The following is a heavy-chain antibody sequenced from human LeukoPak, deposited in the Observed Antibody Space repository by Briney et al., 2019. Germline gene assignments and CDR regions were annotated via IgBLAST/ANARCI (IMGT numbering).Heavy chain of an antibody. D-gene: IGHD6-19*01. Sequence: GGSLRLSCAASGFTFSSYAMSWVRQAPGKGLEWVSVISGSGSDTYNADSVKGRFTIFRDNSKNTLYLQMNSLRAEDTAVYYCAKESGYSTGWYSDYWGQGTLVTVSS. CDR2: ISGSGSDT. CDR3: AKESGYSTGWYSDY. CDR1: GFTFSSYA. J-gene: IGHJ4*02. V-gene: IGHV3-23*01.